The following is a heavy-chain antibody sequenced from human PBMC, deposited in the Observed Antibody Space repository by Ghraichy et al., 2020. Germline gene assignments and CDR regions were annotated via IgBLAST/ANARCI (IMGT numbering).Heavy chain of an antibody. CDR3: ERHQALDFYSYYMDV. CDR2: IYYSGST. V-gene: IGHV4-39*01. J-gene: IGHJ6*03. CDR1: GGSIRSKTSY. Sequence: ESLNISCTVSGGSIRSKTSYWGWIRQPPGKGLEWIGTIYYSGSTFYNPSLRGRVTLSVDTSKNQFSLNLRSVTAAATAVYYCERHQALDFYSYYMDVWGKGTTVTVAS.